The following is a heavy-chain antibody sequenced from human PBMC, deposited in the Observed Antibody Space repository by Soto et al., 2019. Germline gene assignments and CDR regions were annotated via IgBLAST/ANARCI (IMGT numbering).Heavy chain of an antibody. Sequence: QVHLVESGGGVVQPGRSLTISCVGSGFAFSTYGMHWVRQAPAKGLEWVALISYDGTDKYYADSVKGRFSISRDNSKQTLSLQMDSLRPEDTAVYYCAKDFGALSDSLGQGTLVNVSS. D-gene: IGHD2-21*01. J-gene: IGHJ5*02. V-gene: IGHV3-30*18. CDR1: GFAFSTYG. CDR3: AKDFGALSDS. CDR2: ISYDGTDK.